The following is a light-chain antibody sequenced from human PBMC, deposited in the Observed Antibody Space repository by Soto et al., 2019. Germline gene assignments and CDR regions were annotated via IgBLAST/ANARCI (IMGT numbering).Light chain of an antibody. Sequence: QSALTQPASVSGSPGQSLTISCTGTSSDVGGYNYVSWYQQQPGKAPKLMIYDVSNRPSGVSNRFSGSKSGNTASLTISGLQAEDETDYSCSSYTSSSRYVFGTGTKVTVL. CDR1: SSDVGGYNY. J-gene: IGLJ1*01. CDR2: DVS. V-gene: IGLV2-14*01. CDR3: SSYTSSSRYV.